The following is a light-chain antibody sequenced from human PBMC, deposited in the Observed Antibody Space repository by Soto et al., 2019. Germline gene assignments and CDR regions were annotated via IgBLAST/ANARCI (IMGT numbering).Light chain of an antibody. CDR3: QQCGSLRGT. V-gene: IGKV3-20*01. Sequence: ETLLTTSPGTRSWSPGKRSTLSCRASQSVNGNYFAWYQQKRSQAPRLLIYGTSSRATGMPDRLSGSGSGTDFSLTISKLESEGFGVCYCQQCGSLRGTVGQGTKVDSK. J-gene: IGKJ1*01. CDR1: QSVNGNY. CDR2: GTS.